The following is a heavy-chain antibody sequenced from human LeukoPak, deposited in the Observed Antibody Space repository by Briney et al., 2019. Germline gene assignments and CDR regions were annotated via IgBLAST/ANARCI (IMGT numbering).Heavy chain of an antibody. J-gene: IGHJ4*02. CDR3: ARTTYCGGDCYSSFFGY. CDR1: GGTFSSHA. CDR2: IIPILGIA. D-gene: IGHD2-21*02. Sequence: ASVKVSCKASGGTFSSHAISWVRQAPGQGLEWMGRIIPILGIANYAQKFQGRVTITADKSTSTAYMELSSLRSEDTAVYYCARTTYCGGDCYSSFFGYWGQGTLVTVSS. V-gene: IGHV1-69*04.